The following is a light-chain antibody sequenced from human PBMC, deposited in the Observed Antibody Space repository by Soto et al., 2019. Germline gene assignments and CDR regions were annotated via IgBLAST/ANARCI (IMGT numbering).Light chain of an antibody. CDR1: QSVSSN. CDR2: GAS. Sequence: EIVMTQSPATLSVSPGERATLSCRASQSVSSNLAWYQQTPGQAPRLLSSGASTRATGIPARFSVTGSGTEFTSTISTLPSEDFAVYYCQEYNNWSQTFGQGTKVDIK. J-gene: IGKJ1*01. CDR3: QEYNNWSQT. V-gene: IGKV3-15*01.